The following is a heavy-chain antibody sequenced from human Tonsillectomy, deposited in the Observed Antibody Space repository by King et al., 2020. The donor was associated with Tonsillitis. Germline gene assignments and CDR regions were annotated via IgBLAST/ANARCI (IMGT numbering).Heavy chain of an antibody. CDR3: ARNTGTDYSGSGSVGGY. Sequence: VQLVESGGGLVQPGGSLRLSCAASGFTFSSYSMNWVRQAPGKGLEWVSYISSDSGARFYADSVKGRVTISRDNDKNSLYLQMNSLRDEDTALYYCARNTGTDYSGSGSVGGYWGQGTLVTVSS. D-gene: IGHD3-10*01. V-gene: IGHV3-48*02. J-gene: IGHJ4*02. CDR1: GFTFSSYS. CDR2: ISSDSGAR.